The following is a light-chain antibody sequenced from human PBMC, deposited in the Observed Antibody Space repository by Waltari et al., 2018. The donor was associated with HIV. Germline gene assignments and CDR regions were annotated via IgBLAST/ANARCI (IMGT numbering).Light chain of an antibody. CDR3: STWDDRLNGVV. CDR2: ADA. V-gene: IGLV1-44*01. Sequence: QSVLTQPPSASGTPGQRVIISCSGGNPNIGSSNVNWYQQFSRAAPKLLIYADAQRPSGVPDRFSGSKSGTSASLVISGLQSEDEADYYCSTWDDRLNGVVFGGGTRLTVV. J-gene: IGLJ2*01. CDR1: NPNIGSSN.